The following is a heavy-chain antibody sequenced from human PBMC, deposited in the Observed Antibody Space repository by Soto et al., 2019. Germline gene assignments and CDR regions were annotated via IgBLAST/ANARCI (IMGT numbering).Heavy chain of an antibody. Sequence: QVQLVESGGGVVQPGTSLRLSCVGSGFTFRSYVIHWVRQAPGKGLEWVAITSYDGSNNFYGDSVKGRFTISRHNSRNAVELQMDSLRFDDTALYYCARWGTTGGLDVWGQGTLVSVSS. D-gene: IGHD3-16*01. CDR3: ARWGTTGGLDV. V-gene: IGHV3-33*05. J-gene: IGHJ4*02. CDR2: TSYDGSNN. CDR1: GFTFRSYV.